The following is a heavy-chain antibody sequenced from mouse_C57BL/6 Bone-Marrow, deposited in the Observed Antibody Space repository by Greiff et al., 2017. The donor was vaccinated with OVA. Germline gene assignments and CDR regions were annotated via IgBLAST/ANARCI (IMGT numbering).Heavy chain of an antibody. CDR1: GYTFTDYN. J-gene: IGHJ4*01. CDR3: AREGYDYGSSYDGYYAMDY. Sequence: VQLQQSGPELVKPGASVKIPCKASGYTFTDYNMDWVKQSHGKSLEWIGDINPNNGGTIYNQKFKGKATLTVDKSSSTAYMGLRSLTSEDTAVYYCAREGYDYGSSYDGYYAMDYWGQGTSVTVSS. V-gene: IGHV1-18*01. D-gene: IGHD1-1*01. CDR2: INPNNGGT.